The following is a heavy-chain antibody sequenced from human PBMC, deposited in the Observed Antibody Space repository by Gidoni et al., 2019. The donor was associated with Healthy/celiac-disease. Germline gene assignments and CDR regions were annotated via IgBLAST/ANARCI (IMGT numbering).Heavy chain of an antibody. Sequence: QVQLVESGGGVVQPGRSLRLSCAASGFTFSSYSMHWVRQAPGKGLEWVAVISYDGSNKYYADSVKGRFTISRDNSKNTLYLQMNSLRAEDTAVYYCAKGAEYSGSYLDYWGQGTLVTVSS. V-gene: IGHV3-30*18. CDR2: ISYDGSNK. CDR3: AKGAEYSGSYLDY. J-gene: IGHJ4*02. D-gene: IGHD1-26*01. CDR1: GFTFSSYS.